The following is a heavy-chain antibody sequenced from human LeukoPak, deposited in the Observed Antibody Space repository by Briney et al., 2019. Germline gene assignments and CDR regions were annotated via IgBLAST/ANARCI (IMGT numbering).Heavy chain of an antibody. CDR2: ITGSGENA. CDR3: AKDHMYSSSSSWFDP. Sequence: PGGSLRLSCTASGFDFYNYAMAWVRLAPGKGLEWVPGITGSGENAYFADSVKGRFTISRDNSKNTLHLEMHSLRAEDTAVYYCAKDHMYSSSSSWFDPWGQGTLVIVSS. CDR1: GFDFYNYA. D-gene: IGHD6-6*01. V-gene: IGHV3-23*01. J-gene: IGHJ5*02.